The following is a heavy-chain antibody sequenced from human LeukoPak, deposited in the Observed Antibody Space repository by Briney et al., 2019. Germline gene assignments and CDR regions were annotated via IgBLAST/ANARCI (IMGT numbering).Heavy chain of an antibody. Sequence: GGSLRLSCSASGFTFSDYYMSWVRQAPGKGLEWVSYIGGNSEAKYYPDSLEGRFTISRDNAKNSLYLQMNSLRAEDTAVYYCARTLRTSWVLDAWGQGTLVTVSS. CDR2: IGGNSEAK. V-gene: IGHV3-11*01. J-gene: IGHJ5*02. D-gene: IGHD2-2*01. CDR3: ARTLRTSWVLDA. CDR1: GFTFSDYY.